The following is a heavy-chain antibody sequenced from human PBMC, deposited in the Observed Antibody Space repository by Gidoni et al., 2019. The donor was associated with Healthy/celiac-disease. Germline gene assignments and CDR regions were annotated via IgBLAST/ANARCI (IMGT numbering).Heavy chain of an antibody. CDR2: ISSSSSYI. J-gene: IGHJ6*03. D-gene: IGHD3-9*01. CDR3: ARRNILTSTDMNYYYYMDV. V-gene: IGHV3-21*01. CDR1: GFTFSSYL. Sequence: EVQLVESGGGLVKPGGSLRPSCAASGFTFSSYLMNWVRQAPGKGLEWVSSISSSSSYIYYADSVKGRFTISRDNAKNSLYLQMNSLRAEDTAVYYCARRNILTSTDMNYYYYMDVWGKGTTVTVSS.